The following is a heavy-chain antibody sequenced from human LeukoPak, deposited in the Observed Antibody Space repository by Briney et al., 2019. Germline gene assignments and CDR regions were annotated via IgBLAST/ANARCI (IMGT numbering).Heavy chain of an antibody. V-gene: IGHV4-4*07. CDR1: GGSISSYY. D-gene: IGHD2-2*02. CDR2: IYTSGST. CDR3: ARDLPYCSSTSCYTGNWFDP. J-gene: IGHJ5*02. Sequence: SETLSLTCTVSGGSISSYYWSWIRQPAGKGLEWIGRIYTSGSTNYNPSLKSRVTMSVDTSKNQFSLKLSSVTAADTAVYYCARDLPYCSSTSCYTGNWFDPWGQGTLVTVSS.